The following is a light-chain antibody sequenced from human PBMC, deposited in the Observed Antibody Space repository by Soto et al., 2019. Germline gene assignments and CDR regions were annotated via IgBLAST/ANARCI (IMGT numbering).Light chain of an antibody. J-gene: IGKJ2*01. CDR3: QQRSNWPRNT. CDR1: QTVSRH. Sequence: EIVLTQSQATVSLSPGERATLSCRASQTVSRHLAWYQQKPGQAPRLLIYYISNRDTGIPARFSGSRSGTDFTLPISSLEPEDSAVYYCQQRSNWPRNTFGQGTKLEIK. V-gene: IGKV3-11*01. CDR2: YIS.